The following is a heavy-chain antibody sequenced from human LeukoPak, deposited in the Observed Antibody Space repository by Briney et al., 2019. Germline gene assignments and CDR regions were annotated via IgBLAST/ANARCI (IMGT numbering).Heavy chain of an antibody. CDR3: ARVLSMVRGVILPVSGFDY. CDR2: INTYNSNT. J-gene: IGHJ4*02. V-gene: IGHV1-18*01. Sequence: VASVKVSCKASRYSFTTYGISWVRPAPRQGLWWMGWINTYNSNTNYAQTGQGRVTIAKDTATRTAYMERRSVRSDDTAVYFCARVLSMVRGVILPVSGFDYWGQGTLVTVSS. D-gene: IGHD3-10*01. CDR1: RYSFTTYG.